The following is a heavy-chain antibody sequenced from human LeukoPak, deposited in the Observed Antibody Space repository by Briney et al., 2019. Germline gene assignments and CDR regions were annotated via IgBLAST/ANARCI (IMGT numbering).Heavy chain of an antibody. J-gene: IGHJ5*02. D-gene: IGHD6-13*01. CDR1: GGSISSFY. CDR3: ARGFQYSSSWYGGFDP. V-gene: IGHV4-4*07. Sequence: PSETLSLTCTVSGGSISSFYWNWIRQPAGKGLEGIGRMFASGSTIYNPSLTSRVTMSVDASKNHIYLSLSSVTAADTAVYYCARGFQYSSSWYGGFDPWGQGILVTVSS. CDR2: MFASGST.